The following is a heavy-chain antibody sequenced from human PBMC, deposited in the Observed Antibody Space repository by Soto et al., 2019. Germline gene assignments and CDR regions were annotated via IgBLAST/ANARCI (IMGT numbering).Heavy chain of an antibody. Sequence: PSETLSLTCTVSGGSISSYYWSWIRQPPGKGLEWIGYIYYSGSTNYNPSLKSRVTISVDTSKNQFSLKVSSVTAADTAVYYCARNGVAAAGLSYYYYGMDVWGPGTTVTVSS. CDR3: ARNGVAAAGLSYYYYGMDV. V-gene: IGHV4-59*01. J-gene: IGHJ6*02. D-gene: IGHD6-13*01. CDR2: IYYSGST. CDR1: GGSISSYY.